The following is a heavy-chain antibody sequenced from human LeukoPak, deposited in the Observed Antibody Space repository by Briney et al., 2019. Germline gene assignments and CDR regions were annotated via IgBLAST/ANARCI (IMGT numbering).Heavy chain of an antibody. J-gene: IGHJ4*02. Sequence: GGSLGLSCAASGFTFSNACMSWVRQAPGKGLEWVGRIKSKTDGGTTDYAAPVKGRFTISRDDSKNTLYLQINSLKTEDTAVYYCTTGWATVAAGDYWGQGTLVTVSS. D-gene: IGHD4-23*01. CDR2: IKSKTDGGTT. CDR1: GFTFSNAC. V-gene: IGHV3-15*01. CDR3: TTGWATVAAGDY.